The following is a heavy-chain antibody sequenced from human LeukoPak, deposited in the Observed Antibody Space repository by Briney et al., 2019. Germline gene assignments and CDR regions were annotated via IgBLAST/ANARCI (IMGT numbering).Heavy chain of an antibody. V-gene: IGHV3-23*01. CDR1: GFSFNNYA. CDR2: IGGGGDRV. J-gene: IGHJ4*02. Sequence: GGSLRLSCAASGFSFNNYAMTWVPQAPGKGLEWVSIIGGGGDRVYYVDSVKGRFTVSRDNSENTLHLQMNSLRAEDTAVYYCARGRSSYGSGNHYYYYFDYWGQGTLVTVSS. D-gene: IGHD3-10*01. CDR3: ARGRSSYGSGNHYYYYFDY.